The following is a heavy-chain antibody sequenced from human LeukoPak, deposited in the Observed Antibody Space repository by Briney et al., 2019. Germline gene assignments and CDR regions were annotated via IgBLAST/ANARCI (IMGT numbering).Heavy chain of an antibody. CDR3: ARGSGGWLRAYFDY. V-gene: IGHV4-34*01. CDR1: GGSFSGYY. Sequence: SETLSLTCAVYGGSFSGYYWSWIRQPPGKGLEWIGEINHSGSTNYNPSLKSRDTISVDTSKNQFSLKLSSVTAADTAVYYCARGSGGWLRAYFDYWGQGTLVTVSS. J-gene: IGHJ4*02. CDR2: INHSGST. D-gene: IGHD5-24*01.